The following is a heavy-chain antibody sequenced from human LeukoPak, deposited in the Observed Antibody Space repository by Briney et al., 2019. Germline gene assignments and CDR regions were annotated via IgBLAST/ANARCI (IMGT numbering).Heavy chain of an antibody. CDR1: GGSISSGGYS. J-gene: IGHJ4*02. CDR2: IYHSGST. V-gene: IGHV4-30-2*01. Sequence: SETLSLTCAVSGGSISSGGYSWSWIRQPPGKGLEWIGYIYHSGSTYYNPSLKSRVTISVDRSKNQFSLKLSSVTAADTAVYYCARAVFNWNDVPELFDYWGQGTLVTVSS. D-gene: IGHD1-20*01. CDR3: ARAVFNWNDVPELFDY.